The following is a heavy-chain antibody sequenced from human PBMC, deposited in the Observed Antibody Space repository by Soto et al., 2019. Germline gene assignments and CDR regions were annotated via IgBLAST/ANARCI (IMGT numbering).Heavy chain of an antibody. D-gene: IGHD4-17*01. V-gene: IGHV4-31*03. J-gene: IGHJ2*01. Sequence: QVQLQESGPGLVKPSQTLSLTCTVSGGSISSGDYYWSWIRQHPGKGLEWIGYIYYSGSTYYNPSLKSRVTISVDTSKNQFSLRLSSVTGADTAVYDCARDRMRGKVTKGYYWFFDVWGRGALVTVSS. CDR2: IYYSGST. CDR1: GGSISSGDYY. CDR3: ARDRMRGKVTKGYYWFFDV.